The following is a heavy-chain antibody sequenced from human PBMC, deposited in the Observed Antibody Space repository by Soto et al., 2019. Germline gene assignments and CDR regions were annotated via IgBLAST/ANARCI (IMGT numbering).Heavy chain of an antibody. D-gene: IGHD4-17*01. CDR1: GITFSNSV. CDR2: IRRSGDPT. J-gene: IGHJ4*01. CDR3: ATGHDSGDLLFDH. Sequence: EVQLLESGGGLVQPGGSLRLSCAASGITFSNSVMNWVRQAPGKGLEWVSTIRRSGDPTYYADSVRGRFTISRDNSKNTLYLQMYSLRADDTAVYFCATGHDSGDLLFDHWGHGTLVTVSS. V-gene: IGHV3-23*01.